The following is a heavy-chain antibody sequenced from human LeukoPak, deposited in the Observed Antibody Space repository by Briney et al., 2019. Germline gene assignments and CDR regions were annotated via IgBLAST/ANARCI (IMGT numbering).Heavy chain of an antibody. CDR3: ARGKDHDFWNPFDH. D-gene: IGHD3-3*01. CDR2: TSDTAETT. CDR1: GFTFSNYA. Sequence: PGGSLRLSCAASGFTFSNYAMSWVRQAPGKGLEWVSATSDTAETTYYADSVKGRFTISRDNSMNTLYLQMDSLRAEDTAAYYCARGKDHDFWNPFDHWGQGTLVTVSS. V-gene: IGHV3-23*01. J-gene: IGHJ4*02.